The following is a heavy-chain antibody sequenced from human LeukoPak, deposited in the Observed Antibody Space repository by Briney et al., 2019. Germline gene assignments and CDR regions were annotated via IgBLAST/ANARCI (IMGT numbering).Heavy chain of an antibody. CDR2: ISAYNGNT. D-gene: IGHD3-22*01. CDR1: GYTFTSYG. V-gene: IGHV1-18*01. Sequence: GASVKVSCKASGYTFTSYGISWVRQAPGQGLEWMGWISAYNGNTNYAQKLQGRVTMTTDTSTSTAYMELRSLRSDDTAVYYCAREIFYYDSSGYSRFDYWGQGTLVTVSS. J-gene: IGHJ4*02. CDR3: AREIFYYDSSGYSRFDY.